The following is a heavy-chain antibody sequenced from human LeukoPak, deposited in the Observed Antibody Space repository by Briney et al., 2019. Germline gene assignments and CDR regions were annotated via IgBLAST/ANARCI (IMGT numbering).Heavy chain of an antibody. CDR3: ARDRAWSWELPQFDY. V-gene: IGHV1-46*01. J-gene: IGHJ4*02. Sequence: ASVKVSCKASGYTITNNYMHWVRQAPGQGLEWMGVINPSGTGTSYAQKFQGRVTMTTDTSTSTAYMELRSLRSDDTAVYYCARDRAWSWELPQFDYWGQGTLVTVSS. D-gene: IGHD1-26*01. CDR1: GYTITNNY. CDR2: INPSGTGT.